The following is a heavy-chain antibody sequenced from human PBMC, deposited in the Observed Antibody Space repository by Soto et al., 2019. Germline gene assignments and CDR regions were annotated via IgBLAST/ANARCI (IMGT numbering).Heavy chain of an antibody. Sequence: QVQLVESGGGVVQPGRSLRLSCAASGFTFSSYAMHWVRQAPGKGLEWVAVISYDGSNKYYADSVKGRFTISRDNSKNXXYRRMNSLGAEDTAVYYCAREGGVRWAPPGGYFDLWGRGTLVTVST. CDR1: GFTFSSYA. J-gene: IGHJ2*01. V-gene: IGHV3-30-3*01. CDR3: AREGGVRWAPPGGYFDL. D-gene: IGHD4-17*01. CDR2: ISYDGSNK.